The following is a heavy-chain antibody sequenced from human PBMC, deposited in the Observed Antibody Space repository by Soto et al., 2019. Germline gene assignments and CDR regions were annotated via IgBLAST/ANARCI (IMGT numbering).Heavy chain of an antibody. CDR3: ARESPYYYGSGSYYNVLSNWFDP. Sequence: WASVKVSCKASGYTFTSYGISWVRQAPGQGLEWMGWISAYNGNTNYAQKLQGRVTMTTDTSTSTAYMELRSLRSDDTAVYYCARESPYYYGSGSYYNVLSNWFDPWGQGTLVTVSS. D-gene: IGHD3-10*01. J-gene: IGHJ5*02. V-gene: IGHV1-18*01. CDR1: GYTFTSYG. CDR2: ISAYNGNT.